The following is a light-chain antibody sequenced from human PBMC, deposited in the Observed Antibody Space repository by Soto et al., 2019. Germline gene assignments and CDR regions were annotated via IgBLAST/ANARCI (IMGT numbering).Light chain of an antibody. J-gene: IGKJ4*01. CDR2: AAS. Sequence: DIQMTHSPSAMSASVGDTVTITCRASQGVNNYLAWFQQKPGKVPQRLIYAASSLQSGVPSRFSGSGSGTEFTLTIKSLQPEDFATYYCLQHFVYPLTFGGGTKVQIX. V-gene: IGKV1-17*03. CDR3: LQHFVYPLT. CDR1: QGVNNY.